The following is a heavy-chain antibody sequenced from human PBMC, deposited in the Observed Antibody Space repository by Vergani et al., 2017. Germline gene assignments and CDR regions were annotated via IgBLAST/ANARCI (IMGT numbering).Heavy chain of an antibody. D-gene: IGHD3-10*01. J-gene: IGHJ5*02. CDR2: IYWDDDK. Sequence: QITLKESGPTLVKPTQTLTLTCTFSGFSLSTSGVGVGWIRQPPGKALEWLALIYWDDDKRYSPSLKSRLTITKDTSKNQVVLTMTNMHPVDTATYYWAHKKTPPLWFGEVPFDPWGQGTLVTVSS. V-gene: IGHV2-5*02. CDR1: GFSLSTSGVG. CDR3: AHKKTPPLWFGEVPFDP.